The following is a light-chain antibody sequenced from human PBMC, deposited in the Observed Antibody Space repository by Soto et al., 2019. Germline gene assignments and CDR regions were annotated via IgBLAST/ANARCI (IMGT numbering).Light chain of an antibody. J-gene: IGKJ1*01. CDR2: DAS. CDR3: QQYTSYSRA. Sequence: DFQMPQPPPTLSASVGDGAPTLSRASKSISHFLAWYQQNPGKVPKLLIYDASNLGSGVPSRFSGSGSGTDFTLTISGLQPDDFTTYYCQQYTSYSRAFGQGTKVDLK. CDR1: KSISHF. V-gene: IGKV1-5*02.